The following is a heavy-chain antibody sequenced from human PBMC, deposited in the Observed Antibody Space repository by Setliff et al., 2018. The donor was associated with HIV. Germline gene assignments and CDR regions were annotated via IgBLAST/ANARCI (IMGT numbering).Heavy chain of an antibody. CDR2: IYSSGST. J-gene: IGHJ3*01. CDR1: GGSISNSNYF. V-gene: IGHV4-39*02. Sequence: PSETLSLTCTVSGGSISNSNYFWGWIRQPPGKGLEWIGRIYSSGSTYYQPSLQGRVSMSIDSSKNHFSLSLRYVTAADTAVYYCARDRIEVVVDGPHDVFDVWGRGTTVTVSS. CDR3: ARDRIEVVVDGPHDVFDV. D-gene: IGHD2-15*01.